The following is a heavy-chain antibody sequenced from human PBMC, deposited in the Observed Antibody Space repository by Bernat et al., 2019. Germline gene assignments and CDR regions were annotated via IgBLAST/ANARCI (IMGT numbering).Heavy chain of an antibody. J-gene: IGHJ4*02. CDR2: IKEDGSEK. Sequence: EVQLVESGGGLVQPGGSLTLSCAASGFTFSSFWMSWVRQAPGKGLEWVANIKEDGSEKYYVDSVKGRFTIARDNAKNSLYLQMNSLRAEDTAVYYCARDVYWSGPIDYWGQGTLVTVSS. CDR1: GFTFSSFW. D-gene: IGHD2-15*01. CDR3: ARDVYWSGPIDY. V-gene: IGHV3-7*03.